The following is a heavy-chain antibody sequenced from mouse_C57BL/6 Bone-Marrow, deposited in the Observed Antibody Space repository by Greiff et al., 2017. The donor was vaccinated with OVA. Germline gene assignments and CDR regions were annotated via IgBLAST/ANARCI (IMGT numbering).Heavy chain of an antibody. Sequence: EVQGVESGGGLVKPGGSLKLSCAASGFTFSSYAMSWVRQTPEKRLEWVATISDGGSYTYYPDNVKGRFTISRDNAKNNLYLQMSHLKSEDTAMYYCAKPGLGFAYWGQGTLVTVSA. J-gene: IGHJ3*01. D-gene: IGHD3-1*01. CDR3: AKPGLGFAY. V-gene: IGHV5-4*01. CDR2: ISDGGSYT. CDR1: GFTFSSYA.